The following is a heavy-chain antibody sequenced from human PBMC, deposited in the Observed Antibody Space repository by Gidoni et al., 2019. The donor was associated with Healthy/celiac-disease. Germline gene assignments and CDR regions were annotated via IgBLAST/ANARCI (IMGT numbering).Heavy chain of an antibody. D-gene: IGHD2-2*01. CDR3: AKDLCSSTSCYADAFDI. Sequence: EVQLVESGGGLVQPGGSLRLSCAASGFPFSSYAMSWVRQAPGKGLEWVSAISGSGGSTYYADSVKGRFTISRDNSKNTLYLQMNSLRAEDTAVYYCAKDLCSSTSCYADAFDIWGQGTMVTVSS. J-gene: IGHJ3*02. CDR1: GFPFSSYA. V-gene: IGHV3-23*04. CDR2: ISGSGGST.